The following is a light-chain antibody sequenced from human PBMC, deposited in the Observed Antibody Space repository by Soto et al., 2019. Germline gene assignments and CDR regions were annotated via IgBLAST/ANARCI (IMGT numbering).Light chain of an antibody. CDR1: ESIRTW. CDR2: DAS. Sequence: DIQMTQSPSTLSASIGDRVTITCRASESIRTWLAWYQHKPGKAPKFLIYDASSLESGVPSRFSGSGSGTEFTLTISNLQPDDFAPYFCHQYHNYPRTFGQGTKVEIK. V-gene: IGKV1-5*01. CDR3: HQYHNYPRT. J-gene: IGKJ1*01.